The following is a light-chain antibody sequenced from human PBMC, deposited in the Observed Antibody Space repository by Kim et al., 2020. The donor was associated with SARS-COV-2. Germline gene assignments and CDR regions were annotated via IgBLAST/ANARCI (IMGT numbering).Light chain of an antibody. Sequence: PGERATRSCRASQSVSSSDLAWYQQKPGQAPRLLIYGASSRATGIPDRFSGSASVTDFTLTINRLEPEDFAVYYCQQYDISHWTFGQGTKVDIK. CDR2: GAS. CDR3: QQYDISHWT. V-gene: IGKV3-20*01. CDR1: QSVSSSD. J-gene: IGKJ1*01.